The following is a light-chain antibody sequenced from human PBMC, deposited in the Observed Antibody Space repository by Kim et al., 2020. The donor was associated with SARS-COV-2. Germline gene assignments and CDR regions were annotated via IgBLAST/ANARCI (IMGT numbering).Light chain of an antibody. CDR2: TAS. V-gene: IGKV1-39*01. Sequence: VGGTVTLTCRGRQNINGYFKWYQQKPGKAPNLLIYTASNLHSGVPSRFTGSGSGTDFTLTINSLQPEDFVVYYCQQSYNTPLTFGGGTKVDIK. CDR3: QQSYNTPLT. J-gene: IGKJ4*01. CDR1: QNINGY.